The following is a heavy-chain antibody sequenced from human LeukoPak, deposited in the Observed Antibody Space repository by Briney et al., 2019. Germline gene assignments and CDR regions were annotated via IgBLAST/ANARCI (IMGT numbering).Heavy chain of an antibody. J-gene: IGHJ4*02. CDR3: ARGGQKNWGWDY. V-gene: IGHV3-21*01. CDR1: GFTFSSYS. CDR2: ISSSSSYI. D-gene: IGHD7-27*01. Sequence: GGSLRLSCAASGFTFSSYSMNWVRQAPGKGLEWVSSISSSSSYIYYADSVKGRFTISRDNAKNSLYLQMNSLRAEDTAVYYCARGGQKNWGWDYWGQGTLVTVSS.